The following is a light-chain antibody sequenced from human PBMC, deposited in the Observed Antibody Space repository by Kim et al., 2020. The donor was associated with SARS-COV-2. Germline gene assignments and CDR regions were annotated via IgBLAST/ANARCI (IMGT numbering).Light chain of an antibody. V-gene: IGKV1-39*01. CDR2: AAS. CDR1: QRVRND. CDR3: LQSYNTPIT. J-gene: IGKJ3*01. Sequence: ASVGDRVTETSRASQRVRNDLKWDPKKRGKAPKLLIYAASSLQIGVRSRCSGSGSGTDFTLSISSLQPEYFATYHCLQSYNTPITFGPGTKVDIK.